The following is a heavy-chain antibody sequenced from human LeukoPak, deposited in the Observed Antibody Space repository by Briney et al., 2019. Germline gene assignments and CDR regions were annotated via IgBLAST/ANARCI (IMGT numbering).Heavy chain of an antibody. CDR1: GFTFSSYA. J-gene: IGHJ4*02. D-gene: IGHD2-2*01. CDR3: AKEEDVVVVPAANHY. CDR2: ISGSGGST. V-gene: IGHV3-23*01. Sequence: GGSLRLSCAASGFTFSSYAMSWVRQAPGKGLEWVSAISGSGGSTYYADSVKGWFTISRDNSKNTLYLQMNSLRAEDTAVYYCAKEEDVVVVPAANHYWGQGTLVTVSS.